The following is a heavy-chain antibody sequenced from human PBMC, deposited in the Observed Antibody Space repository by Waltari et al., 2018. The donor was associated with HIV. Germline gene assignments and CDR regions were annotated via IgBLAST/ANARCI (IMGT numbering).Heavy chain of an antibody. D-gene: IGHD3-9*01. V-gene: IGHV3-21*01. J-gene: IGHJ6*02. CDR2: ISDSGTLK. CDR3: ARDIPDYDWSPTYV. Sequence: VHLLESGGGLVKPGVSLRLAGAASGFSFNGIPRNRIRQPPGRWLEWVSSISDSGTLKFYADSVKVRFTVSRDNAKNQLFLQITRLRVEDSGVYYCARDIPDYDWSPTYVWGQGTTVTVS. CDR1: GFSFNGIP.